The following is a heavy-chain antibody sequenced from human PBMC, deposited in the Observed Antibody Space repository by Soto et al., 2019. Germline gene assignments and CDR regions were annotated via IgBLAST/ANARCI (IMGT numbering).Heavy chain of an antibody. CDR2: VSHSGST. V-gene: IGHV4-59*11. CDR3: AREGPLSGDDFDI. J-gene: IGHJ3*02. CDR1: GGSIFSHL. Sequence: PSETLSLTCTVSGGSIFSHLWSWIRQPPGKGLEWIGYVSHSGSTTHNPSLKSRVTISLDTSQNQVSLQLRSVTAADTAVYYCAREGPLSGDDFDIWGRGTKVTVSS. D-gene: IGHD3-16*01.